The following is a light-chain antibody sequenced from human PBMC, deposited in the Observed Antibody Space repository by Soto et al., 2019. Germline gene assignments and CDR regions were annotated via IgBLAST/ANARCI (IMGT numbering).Light chain of an antibody. Sequence: EIVLTQSPATLSVSPGEVATLSCRASQSVSNNYLAWYQQKPGQAPRLLIYSASTRATGIPARFSGSGSGTEFTLTISRLEPEDFAVYYCQQYGSSLITFGQGTRLEIK. V-gene: IGKV3-20*01. J-gene: IGKJ5*01. CDR1: QSVSNNY. CDR3: QQYGSSLIT. CDR2: SAS.